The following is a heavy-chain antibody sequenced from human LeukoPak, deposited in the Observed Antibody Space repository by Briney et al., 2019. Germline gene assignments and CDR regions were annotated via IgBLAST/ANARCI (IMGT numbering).Heavy chain of an antibody. CDR1: GGSISGYY. CDR3: AREYWNDY. V-gene: IGHV4-59*01. Sequence: SETLSLTCTVSGGSISGYYWCWIRQPPGKGLEWIGYIYYSGSTNYNPSLKSRVTISVDTPKNQFSLKLSSVTAADTAVYYCAREYWNDYWGQGSLVTVSS. CDR2: IYYSGST. J-gene: IGHJ4*02. D-gene: IGHD1-1*01.